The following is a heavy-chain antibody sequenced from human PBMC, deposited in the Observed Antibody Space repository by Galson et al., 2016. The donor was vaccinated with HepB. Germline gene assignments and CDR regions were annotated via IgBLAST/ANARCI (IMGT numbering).Heavy chain of an antibody. CDR1: GGTFSSYA. D-gene: IGHD3-16*01. J-gene: IGHJ6*02. CDR3: ARIFGGGNSYYYYGMDV. V-gene: IGHV1-46*01. CDR2: IHPRDGTT. Sequence: SVKVSCKASGGTFSSYAISWVRQAPGQGLEWVGEIHPRDGTTTSAQTFQGRLTMTMDTSTTTVYMELSSLRSEDTAVYYCARIFGGGNSYYYYGMDVWGQGTTVTVSS.